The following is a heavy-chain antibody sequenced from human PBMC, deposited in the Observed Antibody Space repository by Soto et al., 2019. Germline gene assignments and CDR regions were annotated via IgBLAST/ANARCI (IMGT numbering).Heavy chain of an antibody. CDR1: GGSMSSYY. D-gene: IGHD3-3*01. CDR2: VYSSGGT. V-gene: IGHV4-4*07. CDR3: ARGQRFSDWFDP. Sequence: SGPTLVNPSDTLSLTCTVSGGSMSSYYWTWIRQPAGKGLEWIGRVYSSGGTHYNPSLKSRVTISLDTSKNQFSLRLLSVTDPDTAVYYCARGQRFSDWFDPWGQGTLVTVSP. J-gene: IGHJ5*02.